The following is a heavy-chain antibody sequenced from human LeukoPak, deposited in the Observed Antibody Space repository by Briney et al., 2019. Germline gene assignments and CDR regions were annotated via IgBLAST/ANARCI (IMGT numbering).Heavy chain of an antibody. CDR1: APSFVHRD. D-gene: IGHD3-16*01. Sequence: AGGSLRLSWAAVAPSFVHRDADCGRHAPGKGLEWVGRTRNRANNYNTEYAASVRGIYTISRDDSQYSLYLQMNGLNTDDTALYYCVGAGGITRSSHHFNKWGRGTLVTVS. J-gene: IGHJ4*02. CDR3: VGAGGITRSSHHFNK. CDR2: TRNRANNYNT. V-gene: IGHV3-72*01.